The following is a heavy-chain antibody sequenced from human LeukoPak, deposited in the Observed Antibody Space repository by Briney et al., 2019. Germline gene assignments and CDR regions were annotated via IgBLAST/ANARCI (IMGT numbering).Heavy chain of an antibody. Sequence: GASVKVSCKTSGYTFTDHFMHWVRHAPGQGLEWMGWINPNSGGTSYAQKFQGRVTMTRDTSISTVYMELSSLRSDDTAVYYCARDYELGTPGSAYEYFDNGGQGTLLTVSS. V-gene: IGHV1-2*02. J-gene: IGHJ4*02. CDR2: INPNSGGT. CDR1: GYTFTDHF. CDR3: ARDYELGTPGSAYEYFDN. D-gene: IGHD1-1*01.